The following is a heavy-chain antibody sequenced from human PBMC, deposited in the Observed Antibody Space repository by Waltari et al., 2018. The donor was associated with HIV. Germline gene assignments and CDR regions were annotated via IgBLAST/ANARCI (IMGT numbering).Heavy chain of an antibody. Sequence: QVQLRQWGAGLLKPSETLSLTCAVYGGSFSGYSWSGLRQPPGTGLGWVGEINHSGSTNYNPSLKSRVTISVDTSKNQFSLKLTSVTAADTAVFYCARARLVSRGQYCSTTSCLPHYYYYYGMDVWGQGTTVTVSS. D-gene: IGHD2-2*01. J-gene: IGHJ6*02. CDR2: INHSGST. CDR3: ARARLVSRGQYCSTTSCLPHYYYYYGMDV. V-gene: IGHV4-34*01. CDR1: GGSFSGYS.